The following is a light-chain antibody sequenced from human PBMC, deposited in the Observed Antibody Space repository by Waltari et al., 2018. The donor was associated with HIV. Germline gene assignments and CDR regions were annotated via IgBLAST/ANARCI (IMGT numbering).Light chain of an antibody. J-gene: IGLJ2*01. CDR2: NNN. V-gene: IGLV1-44*01. Sequence: QSVLTQPPSASGTPGPRVTISCSGSSPNIASNTVSWYQQLPGTAPKLLIYNNNGRPSGVPDRFSGSTSGTSASLAISGLQSESEADYYCAAWDDSLNGVVFGGGTKLTVL. CDR3: AAWDDSLNGVV. CDR1: SPNIASNT.